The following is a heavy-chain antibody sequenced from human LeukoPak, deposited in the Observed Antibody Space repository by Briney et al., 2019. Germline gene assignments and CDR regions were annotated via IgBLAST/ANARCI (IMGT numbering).Heavy chain of an antibody. CDR3: AKANGAIFGVAGYFDY. D-gene: IGHD3-3*02. Sequence: GGSLRLSCAASGFTFSNYWMHWVRQAPGKGLVWVSRINSDGINTSYADSVKGRFTISRDNAKNTLNLQMNSLRAEDTAVYYCAKANGAIFGVAGYFDYWGQGTLVTVSS. V-gene: IGHV3-74*01. J-gene: IGHJ4*02. CDR1: GFTFSNYW. CDR2: INSDGINT.